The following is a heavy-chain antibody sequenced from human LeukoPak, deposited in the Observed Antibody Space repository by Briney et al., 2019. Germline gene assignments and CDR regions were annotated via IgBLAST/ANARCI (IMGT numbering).Heavy chain of an antibody. J-gene: IGHJ4*02. CDR3: AKVAYYDILTGYSKASFFDY. D-gene: IGHD3-9*01. Sequence: GGSLRLSCAASGFTFSSYAMSWVRQAPGKGLEWVSAISGSGGSTYYADSVKGRFTISRDNSKNTLYLQMISLRAEDTAVYYCAKVAYYDILTGYSKASFFDYWGQGTLVTVSS. CDR1: GFTFSSYA. V-gene: IGHV3-23*01. CDR2: ISGSGGST.